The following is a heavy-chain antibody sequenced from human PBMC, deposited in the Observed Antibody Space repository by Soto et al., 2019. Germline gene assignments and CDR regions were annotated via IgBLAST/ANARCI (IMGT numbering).Heavy chain of an antibody. CDR2: IVVGSGHR. J-gene: IGHJ4*02. Sequence: QMQLAQSGPEVKKPGTSVKVSCKASGFTFINSAIQWVRQARGQRLEWMGWIVVGSGHRNYAQKFQERLSITRGMSTSTAYMELSSLTLEDTAVYYCAAVQGGGATFHFWGPGTLVTVSS. CDR3: AAVQGGGATFHF. D-gene: IGHD1-26*01. CDR1: GFTFINSA. V-gene: IGHV1-58*02.